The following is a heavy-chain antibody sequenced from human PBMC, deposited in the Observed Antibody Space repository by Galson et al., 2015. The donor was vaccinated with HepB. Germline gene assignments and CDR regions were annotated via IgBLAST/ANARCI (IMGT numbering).Heavy chain of an antibody. J-gene: IGHJ6*02. Sequence: SVKVSCKASGYTFTSYYMHWVRQAPGQGLEWMGIINPSGGSTSYAQKFQGRVTMTRDTSTSTVYMELSSLRSEDTAVYYCARVPLSRHSGSYYNSFYYGMDVWGQGTTVTVSS. CDR2: INPSGGST. D-gene: IGHD3-10*01. V-gene: IGHV1-46*01. CDR1: GYTFTSYY. CDR3: ARVPLSRHSGSYYNSFYYGMDV.